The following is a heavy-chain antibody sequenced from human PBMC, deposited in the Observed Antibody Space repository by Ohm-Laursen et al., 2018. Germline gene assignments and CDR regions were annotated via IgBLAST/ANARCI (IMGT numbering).Heavy chain of an antibody. D-gene: IGHD6-13*01. J-gene: IGHJ4*02. V-gene: IGHV4-39*07. CDR1: GGSISSSSYY. Sequence: GTLSLTCTVSGGSISSSSYYWGWIRQPPGKGLEWIGRIYTSGSTNYNPSLKSRVTMSVDTSKNQFSLKLSSVTAADTAVYYCARETEQQLVGYWGQGTLVTASS. CDR2: IYTSGST. CDR3: ARETEQQLVGY.